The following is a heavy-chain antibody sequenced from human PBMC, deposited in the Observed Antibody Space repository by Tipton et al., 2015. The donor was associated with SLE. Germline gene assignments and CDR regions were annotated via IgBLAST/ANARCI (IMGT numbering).Heavy chain of an antibody. CDR3: ARGSGYTSVFGAFDI. CDR1: GGSISSGSGNW. D-gene: IGHD5-18*01. V-gene: IGHV4-4*02. Sequence: TLSLTCAVSGGSISSGSGNWWIWVRQPPGKGLEWIGEIFHTGSTSYNASLRSRVTISLDTSRHQFSLKLSSATAADTAVYYCARGSGYTSVFGAFDIWGQGTMVSVSS. CDR2: IFHTGST. J-gene: IGHJ3*02.